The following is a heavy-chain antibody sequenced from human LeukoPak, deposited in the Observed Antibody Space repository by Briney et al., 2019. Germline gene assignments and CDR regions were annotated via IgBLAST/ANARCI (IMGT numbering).Heavy chain of an antibody. V-gene: IGHV5-51*01. J-gene: IGHJ4*02. CDR1: GYSFTSYW. CDR2: IYPGDSDT. CDR3: ARHRRIRHSGRALQGIDY. D-gene: IGHD6-19*01. Sequence: GESLKISCKGSGYSFTSYWIGRVRQMPGKGLEWMGIIYPGDSDTIYSPSFQGQVTISVDKSSSTAYLQWSSLKASDTAMYYCARHRRIRHSGRALQGIDYWGQGTLVTVSS.